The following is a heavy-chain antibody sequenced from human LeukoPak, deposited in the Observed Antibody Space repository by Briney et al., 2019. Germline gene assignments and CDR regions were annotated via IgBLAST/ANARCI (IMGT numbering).Heavy chain of an antibody. CDR2: MNPNSGNT. CDR3: ASSLSQSGYDYYYYGMDV. Sequence: ASVKVSCKASGYTFTSYDINWVRQATGQGLEWMGWMNPNSGNTGYAQKFQGRVTMTRNTSISTAYMELSSLRSEDTAVYYCASSLSQSGYDYYYYGMDVWGQGTTVTVSS. CDR1: GYTFTSYD. J-gene: IGHJ6*02. D-gene: IGHD5-12*01. V-gene: IGHV1-8*01.